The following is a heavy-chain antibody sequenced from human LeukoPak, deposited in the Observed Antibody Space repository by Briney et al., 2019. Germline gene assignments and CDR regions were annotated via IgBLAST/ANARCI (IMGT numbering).Heavy chain of an antibody. CDR1: GYTFTGYY. CDR2: INPNSGGT. J-gene: IGHJ4*02. V-gene: IGHV1-2*02. D-gene: IGHD1-26*01. Sequence: ASVKVSCKASGYTFTGYYMHWVRQAPGQGLEWMGWINPNSGGTNYAQKFQGRVTMTRDTSISTAYMELSRLRSDDTAVYYCARDQGGSYSWAGDYWGQGTLVTVSS. CDR3: ARDQGGSYSWAGDY.